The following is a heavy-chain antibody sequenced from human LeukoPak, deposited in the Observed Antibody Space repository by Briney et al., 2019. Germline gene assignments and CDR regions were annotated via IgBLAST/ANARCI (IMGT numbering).Heavy chain of an antibody. Sequence: QPGGSLRLSCAASGFTFSSYEMNWVRQAPGKGLEWVSYISSSGSTIYYADSVKGRFTISRDNAKNSLYLQMNSLRAEDTAVYFCARARIAAPLLDYWGQGTLVTVSS. CDR2: ISSSGSTI. V-gene: IGHV3-48*03. J-gene: IGHJ4*02. CDR3: ARARIAAPLLDY. CDR1: GFTFSSYE. D-gene: IGHD6-13*01.